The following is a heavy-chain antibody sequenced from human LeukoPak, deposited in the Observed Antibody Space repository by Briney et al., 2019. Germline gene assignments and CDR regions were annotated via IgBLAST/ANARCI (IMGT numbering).Heavy chain of an antibody. D-gene: IGHD1-7*01. CDR2: INPNSDGT. CDR1: EYTFTGSY. CDR3: ATGTTGFFDY. Sequence: ASVKVSCKASEYTFTGSYIHWLRQAPGQGPEWMGWINPNSDGTNYAQKFQGRVTMTRDTSINTANMELNSLTSDDTAVYYCATGTTGFFDYWDQGTLVTVSS. V-gene: IGHV1-2*02. J-gene: IGHJ4*02.